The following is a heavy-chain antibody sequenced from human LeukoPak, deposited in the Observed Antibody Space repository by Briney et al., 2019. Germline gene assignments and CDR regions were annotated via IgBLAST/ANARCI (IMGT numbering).Heavy chain of an antibody. CDR1: GYPLTIDY. CDR2: INPSGGTT. J-gene: IGHJ4*02. V-gene: IGHV1-46*01. Sequence: ASVKVSCKASGYPLTIDYMHWVRHAPGQGLEWVGIINPSGGTTNYAQKFQDRVTMTRDTSTSTVYMELSSLRSEDTAVYYCARESMIARERKFDYWGQGTLVTVSS. CDR3: ARESMIARERKFDY. D-gene: IGHD3-22*01.